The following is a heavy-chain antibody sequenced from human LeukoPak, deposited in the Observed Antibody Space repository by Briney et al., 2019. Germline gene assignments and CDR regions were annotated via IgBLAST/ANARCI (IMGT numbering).Heavy chain of an antibody. CDR3: AKGPYGAGSYGVDY. J-gene: IGHJ4*02. Sequence: SETLPLTCTVSGGSMSTYYWSWIRQPAGKGLEWIGRIDNSGLTNYNPSLKSRVTMSVDTSKNHFSLKMSSVTAADTAVYYCAKGPYGAGSYGVDYWGQGTLVTVSS. V-gene: IGHV4-4*07. CDR1: GGSMSTYY. D-gene: IGHD3-10*01. CDR2: IDNSGLT.